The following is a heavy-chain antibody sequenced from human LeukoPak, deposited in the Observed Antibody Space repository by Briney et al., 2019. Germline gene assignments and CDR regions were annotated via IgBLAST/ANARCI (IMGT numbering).Heavy chain of an antibody. CDR3: ARVGCSSTSCYGINWFDP. CDR2: IYYDGST. V-gene: IGHV4-39*07. J-gene: IGHJ5*02. D-gene: IGHD2-2*01. Sequence: PSETLSLTCSVSGGSLSRSTYYWGWIRQPPGKGLEWIGNIYYDGSTYYNPSLKSRVTTSIDKSKNQFSLKLSSVTAADTAVYYCARVGCSSTSCYGINWFDPWGQGTLVTVSS. CDR1: GGSLSRSTYY.